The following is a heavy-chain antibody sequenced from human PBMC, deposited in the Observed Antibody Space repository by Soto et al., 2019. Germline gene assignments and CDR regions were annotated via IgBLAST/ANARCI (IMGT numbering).Heavy chain of an antibody. D-gene: IGHD3-3*01. CDR3: ARDLDPTTSFGVVSGDAFDI. CDR2: ISAYNGNT. Sequence: QVQLVQSGAAVKKPGASVQVSCTASGYTFTSYGISWVRQAPGQGLEWMGWISAYNGNTNYAQKLQGRVTMTTDTSTSTAYMELRSLRSDDTAVYYCARDLDPTTSFGVVSGDAFDILGQGTMVTVSS. J-gene: IGHJ3*02. CDR1: GYTFTSYG. V-gene: IGHV1-18*01.